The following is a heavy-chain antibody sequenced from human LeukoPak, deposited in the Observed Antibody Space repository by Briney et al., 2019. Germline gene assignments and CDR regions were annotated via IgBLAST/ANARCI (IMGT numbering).Heavy chain of an antibody. CDR1: GFKFNDYA. Sequence: PGGSLRLSCAASGFKFNDYAMNWVRQAPGKGLEWVSAISASAGSTYYAGSAKGRFLISRDNSKNTLFLALNSLRAEDTAIYYCAKEGGLQLRGYYFDYWGQGTLVTVSS. D-gene: IGHD5-24*01. CDR2: ISASAGST. J-gene: IGHJ4*02. V-gene: IGHV3-23*01. CDR3: AKEGGLQLRGYYFDY.